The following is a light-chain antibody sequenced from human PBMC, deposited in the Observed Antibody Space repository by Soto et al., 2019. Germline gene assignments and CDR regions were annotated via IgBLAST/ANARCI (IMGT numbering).Light chain of an antibody. CDR2: EVD. CDR3: NSYTASGTWV. Sequence: QSALTQPASVSGSPGQSITISCTGTGSDVGGYNYVSWYQQHPGKAPTLMIYEVDNRPSGVSNRFSGSKSGNTASLIISGLQAGDEADYYCNSYTASGTWVFGGGTKLTV. J-gene: IGLJ3*02. CDR1: GSDVGGYNY. V-gene: IGLV2-14*03.